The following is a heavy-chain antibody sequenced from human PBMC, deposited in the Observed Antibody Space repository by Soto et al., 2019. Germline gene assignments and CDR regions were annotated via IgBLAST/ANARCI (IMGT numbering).Heavy chain of an antibody. V-gene: IGHV4-30-4*01. Sequence: SETXSLTCTFSGSSISSTYYCGRWIRQAPGKGLEWIGYVYYTGSTYYNPSLMSRLNISVDTSKNKFSLKLTSVTAAETAVYYCVRTATEGDAAKNWLDSWGQGTQVTVSS. CDR1: GSSISSTYYC. CDR2: VYYTGST. CDR3: VRTATEGDAAKNWLDS. D-gene: IGHD2-21*02. J-gene: IGHJ5*02.